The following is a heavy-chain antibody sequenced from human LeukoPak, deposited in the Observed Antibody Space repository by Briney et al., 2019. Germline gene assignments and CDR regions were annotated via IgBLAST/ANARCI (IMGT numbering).Heavy chain of an antibody. V-gene: IGHV3-15*01. J-gene: IGHJ4*02. CDR2: IKSKTDRGTT. CDR3: TAGVGTSDFDY. D-gene: IGHD1-26*01. Sequence: GGSLRLSCAASGFIFTNAWMSWVRQAPGKGLEWVGRIKSKTDRGTTGYAAPVKGRFTISRDDSKNTLYLQMNSLKTEDTAVYYCTAGVGTSDFDYWGQGTLVTVSS. CDR1: GFIFTNAW.